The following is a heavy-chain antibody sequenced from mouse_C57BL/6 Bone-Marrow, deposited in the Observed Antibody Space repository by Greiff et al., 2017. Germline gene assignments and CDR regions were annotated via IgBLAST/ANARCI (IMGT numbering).Heavy chain of an antibody. V-gene: IGHV5-12*01. CDR3: ARLITTVVAPYYYAMDY. D-gene: IGHD1-1*01. Sequence: EVKVVESGGGLVQPGGSLKLSCAASGFTFSDYYMYWVRQTPEKRLEWVAYISNGGGSTYYPDTVKGRFTISRDNAKNTLYLQMSRLKSEDTAMYYCARLITTVVAPYYYAMDYWGQGTSVTVSS. CDR2: ISNGGGST. J-gene: IGHJ4*01. CDR1: GFTFSDYY.